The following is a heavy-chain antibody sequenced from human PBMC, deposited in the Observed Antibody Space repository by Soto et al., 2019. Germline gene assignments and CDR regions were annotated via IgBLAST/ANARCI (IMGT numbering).Heavy chain of an antibody. CDR1: GNTFTYVY. CDR3: ARDVGYYDSSGYDY. Sequence: SVKVSCKGSGNTFTYVYLHWVRQAPGQGLEWMGGIIPIFGTANYAQKFQGRVTITADESTSTAYMGLSSLRSEDTAVYYCARDVGYYDSSGYDYWGQGTLVTVSS. CDR2: IIPIFGTA. J-gene: IGHJ4*02. D-gene: IGHD3-22*01. V-gene: IGHV1-69*13.